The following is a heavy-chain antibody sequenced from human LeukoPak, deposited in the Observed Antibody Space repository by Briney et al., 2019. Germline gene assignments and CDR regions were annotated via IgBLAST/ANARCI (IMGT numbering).Heavy chain of an antibody. CDR2: IYYSGST. J-gene: IGHJ4*02. CDR3: ARLAIRYFDWNAWYFDS. Sequence: SETLSLTCTVSGGSVSSTSYYWGWIRQPPGKGLEWIGSIYYSGSTHYNSSLKSRLTISVDTSKNQFSLKLSSVTAADTAVYCCARLAIRYFDWNAWYFDSWGQGTLVTVSS. V-gene: IGHV4-39*01. D-gene: IGHD3-9*01. CDR1: GGSVSSTSYY.